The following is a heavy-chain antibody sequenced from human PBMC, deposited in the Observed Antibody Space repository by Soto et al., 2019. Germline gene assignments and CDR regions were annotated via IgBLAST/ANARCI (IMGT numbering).Heavy chain of an antibody. CDR1: GGSMSGYY. CDR2: VYYTGST. Sequence: SETLSLTCRVSGGSMSGYYWSWIRQAPGKGLEWIGYVYYTGSTNYNPSLQSRVTISVDTSNKQFSLSLRLVTAADTSVYFCARSIAVPSSHIDHWGQGIRVTVSS. D-gene: IGHD6-6*01. CDR3: ARSIAVPSSHIDH. J-gene: IGHJ4*02. V-gene: IGHV4-59*01.